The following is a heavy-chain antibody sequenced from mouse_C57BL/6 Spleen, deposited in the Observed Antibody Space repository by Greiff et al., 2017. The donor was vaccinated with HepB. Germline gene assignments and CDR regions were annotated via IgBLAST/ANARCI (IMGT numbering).Heavy chain of an antibody. D-gene: IGHD3-3*01. V-gene: IGHV1-82*01. J-gene: IGHJ4*01. CDR3: ALGGETMDY. CDR1: GYAFSSSW. CDR2: IYPGDGDT. Sequence: QVQLKESGPELVKPGASVKISCKASGYAFSSSWMNWVKQRPGTGLEWIGRIYPGDGDTNYNGKFKGKATLTADKSSSTAYMQLSSLTSEDSAVYFCALGGETMDYWGQGTSVTVSS.